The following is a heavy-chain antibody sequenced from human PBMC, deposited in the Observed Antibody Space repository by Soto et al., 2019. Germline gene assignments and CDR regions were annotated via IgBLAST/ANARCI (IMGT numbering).Heavy chain of an antibody. CDR1: GFTFSSYD. J-gene: IGHJ4*02. Sequence: GGSLRLSCAASGFTFSSYDMHWVRQATGKGLEWVSAIGTAGDTYYPGSVKGRFTISRENAKNSLYLQMNSLRAEDTAVYYCARALSYYDILTGPGFDYWGQGTLVTVSS. D-gene: IGHD3-9*01. V-gene: IGHV3-13*01. CDR2: IGTAGDT. CDR3: ARALSYYDILTGPGFDY.